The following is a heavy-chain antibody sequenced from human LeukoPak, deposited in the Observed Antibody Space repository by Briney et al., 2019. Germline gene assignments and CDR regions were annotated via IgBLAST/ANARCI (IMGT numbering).Heavy chain of an antibody. CDR2: ISGSGGRT. CDR3: AREGTYYDSSGYYVS. V-gene: IGHV3-23*01. Sequence: GGSLRLSCAASGFTFSSFAMTWVRQAPGKGLEWVSVISGSGGRTYYADSVKGRFTLSRDNSNNTLSLEMSSLRAEDTAVYYCAREGTYYDSSGYYVSWGQGTLVIVSS. CDR1: GFTFSSFA. D-gene: IGHD3-22*01. J-gene: IGHJ5*02.